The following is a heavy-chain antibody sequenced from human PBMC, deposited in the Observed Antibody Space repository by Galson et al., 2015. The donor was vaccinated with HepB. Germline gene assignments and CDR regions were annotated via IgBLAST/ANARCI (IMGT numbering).Heavy chain of an antibody. D-gene: IGHD2-2*02. J-gene: IGHJ4*02. CDR2: ISAGGSST. V-gene: IGHV3-23*01. Sequence: SLRLSCAASGLTFSMYAMNWVRHAPGKGLEWVSIISAGGSSTYYADSVKGRFTISRDNSENTLYLQMNSLTAEDTAVYFCAKEKRMAAAIEDWGQGTQVTVSS. CDR3: AKEKRMAAAIED. CDR1: GLTFSMYA.